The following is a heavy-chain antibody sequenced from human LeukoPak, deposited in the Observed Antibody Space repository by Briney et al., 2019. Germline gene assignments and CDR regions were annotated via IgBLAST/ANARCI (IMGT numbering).Heavy chain of an antibody. V-gene: IGHV4-59*08. J-gene: IGHJ3*01. CDR3: ARLLDNDGGGDPDTFDV. D-gene: IGHD2-21*02. CDR1: GGSISGHY. Sequence: KPSETLSLTCAVSGGSISGHYWSWIRQAPGKGLEWIGFIYYTGRTRYKPSLQSRVTFSVDTSTDHFSVTLTSVTAADTAAYYCARLLDNDGGGDPDTFDVWGQGKMVIVSS. CDR2: IYYTGRT.